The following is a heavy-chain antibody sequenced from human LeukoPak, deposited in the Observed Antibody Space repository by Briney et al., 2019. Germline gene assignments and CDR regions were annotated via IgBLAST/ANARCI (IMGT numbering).Heavy chain of an antibody. D-gene: IGHD2-15*01. CDR2: IYPGDSDT. V-gene: IGHV5-51*01. CDR1: GYNFTSYW. J-gene: IGHJ4*02. Sequence: GESLKISCKCSGYNFTSYWIGWVRQMPGKGLEWMGIIYPGDSDTRYSPSFQGQVTISADKSISTAYLQWSSLKASDTAMYYCAREHANCSGGSCYSGPFDYWAQGTLVTVSS. CDR3: AREHANCSGGSCYSGPFDY.